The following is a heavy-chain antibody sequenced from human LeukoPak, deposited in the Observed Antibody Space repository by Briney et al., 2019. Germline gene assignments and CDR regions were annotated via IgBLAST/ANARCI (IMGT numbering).Heavy chain of an antibody. V-gene: IGHV3-48*03. CDR3: AKRSGYDYYWFDP. CDR2: ISSSGSTI. J-gene: IGHJ5*02. D-gene: IGHD5-12*01. CDR1: GFTFSSYE. Sequence: PGGSLRLSCAASGFTFSSYEMNWVRQAPGKGLEWVSYISSSGSTIYYADSVKGRFTISRDNSKNTLYLQMNSLRAEDTAVYYCAKRSGYDYYWFDPWGQGTLVTVSS.